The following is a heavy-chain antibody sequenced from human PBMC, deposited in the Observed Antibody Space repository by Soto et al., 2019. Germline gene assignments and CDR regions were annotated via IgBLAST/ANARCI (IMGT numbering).Heavy chain of an antibody. D-gene: IGHD3-9*01. CDR3: ARVRWLSEYDILSGYYIFDQ. Sequence: SETLSXTCAVYGGSFSGYYWSWIRPPPGKGVEWIGEINHSGSTNYNPSLKSRVTRSVDTSKNQFSLKLSSVTAADTAVYYCARVRWLSEYDILSGYYIFDQWGRGTLVTVSS. CDR2: INHSGST. J-gene: IGHJ4*02. CDR1: GGSFSGYY. V-gene: IGHV4-34*01.